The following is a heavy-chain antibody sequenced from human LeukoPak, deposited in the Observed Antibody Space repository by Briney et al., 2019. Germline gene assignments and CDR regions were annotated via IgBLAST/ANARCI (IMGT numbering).Heavy chain of an antibody. J-gene: IGHJ6*03. Sequence: GGSLRLSCAASGFTFSSYWMSWVRQAPGKGLEWVANIKQDGSEKYYVDSVKGRFTISRDNAKNSLYLQMSSLRAEDTAVYYCARDRSELWFGDYYYYYYMDVWGKGTTVTISS. CDR3: ARDRSELWFGDYYYYYYMDV. CDR2: IKQDGSEK. D-gene: IGHD3-10*01. CDR1: GFTFSSYW. V-gene: IGHV3-7*01.